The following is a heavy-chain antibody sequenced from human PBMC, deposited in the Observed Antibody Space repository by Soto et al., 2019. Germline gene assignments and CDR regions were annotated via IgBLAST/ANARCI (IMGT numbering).Heavy chain of an antibody. CDR1: GFTFSNYA. V-gene: IGHV3-30-3*01. J-gene: IGHJ4*02. CDR2: ISYDGSNT. Sequence: QVQLVESGGGVVQPGRSLRLSCAASGFTFSNYALHWVRQAPGKGLEWVAVISYDGSNTYYADSVKGRFTISRDNSKNPLYLQMNSLRPEDTAVFYCAREFDYRYSWGSNLHFDSWGQGTLVTVSS. CDR3: AREFDYRYSWGSNLHFDS. D-gene: IGHD3-16*02.